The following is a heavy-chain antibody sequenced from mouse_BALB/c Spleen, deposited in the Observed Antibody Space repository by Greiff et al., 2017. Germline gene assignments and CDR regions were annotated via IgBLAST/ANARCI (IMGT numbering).Heavy chain of an antibody. CDR2: ISSGSSTI. V-gene: IGHV5-17*02. D-gene: IGHD1-1*01. CDR1: GFTFSSFG. J-gene: IGHJ2*01. Sequence: EVHLVESGGGLVQPGGSRKLSCAASGFTFSSFGMHWVRQAPEKGLEWVAYISSGSSTIYYADTVKGRFTISRDNPKNTLFLQMTSLRSEDTAMYYCARSVYGSSYFDYWGQGTTLTVSS. CDR3: ARSVYGSSYFDY.